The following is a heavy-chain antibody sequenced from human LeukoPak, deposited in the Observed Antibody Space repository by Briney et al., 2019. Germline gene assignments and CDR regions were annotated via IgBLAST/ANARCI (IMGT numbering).Heavy chain of an antibody. V-gene: IGHV3-74*01. J-gene: IGHJ4*02. CDR1: TFTFSRYW. CDR3: ARARAAFGVVQVGY. Sequence: GGSLRLSCAASTFTFSRYWMHWVRQAPGKGLVWVSRINSDGTNTYYADSVKGRFTISRDNTKNTLYLQMNSLRTENTAVYYCARARAAFGVVQVGYWGQGTLVTVSS. D-gene: IGHD3-3*01. CDR2: INSDGTNT.